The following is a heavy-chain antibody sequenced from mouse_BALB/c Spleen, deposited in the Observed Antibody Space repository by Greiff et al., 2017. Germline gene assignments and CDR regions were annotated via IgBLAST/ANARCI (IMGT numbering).Heavy chain of an antibody. D-gene: IGHD1-1*01. J-gene: IGHJ2*01. CDR3: ARDYGSRFDY. CDR2: INPGSGGT. Sequence: QVQLKQSGAELVRPGTSVKVSCKASGYAFTNYLIEWVKQRPGQGLEWIGAINPGSGGTNYNEKFKGKATLTADKSSSTAYMQLSRLTSDDSAVYCCARDYGSRFDYWGQGTTLTVSS. V-gene: IGHV1-54*01. CDR1: GYAFTNYL.